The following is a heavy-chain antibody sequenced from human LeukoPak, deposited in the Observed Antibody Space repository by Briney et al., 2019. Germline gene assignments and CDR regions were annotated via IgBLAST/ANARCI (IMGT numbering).Heavy chain of an antibody. CDR2: ISGSGGTT. Sequence: GGSLRLSCAASGFTFSSYAMSWARQAPGKGLEWVSAISGSGGTTYYAGSVKGRFPVSRDNSKSTLFLQMNSLRAEDTAVYYCAKDYYCDSGGYPHFDHWGQGTLVTVSS. J-gene: IGHJ4*02. CDR1: GFTFSSYA. V-gene: IGHV3-23*01. D-gene: IGHD3-22*01. CDR3: AKDYYCDSGGYPHFDH.